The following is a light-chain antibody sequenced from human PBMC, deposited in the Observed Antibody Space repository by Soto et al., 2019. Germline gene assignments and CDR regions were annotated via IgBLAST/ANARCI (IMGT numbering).Light chain of an antibody. CDR2: AAS. Sequence: DIQMTQSPSSLSDSVGDRVTITCRASQSISSYLNWYQQKPGIAPKLLIYAASSLQSGVPSRFSGSGSGTDFTLTISSLQPEDFATYYCQQSYSTPLTFGGGTKVEIK. V-gene: IGKV1-39*01. CDR3: QQSYSTPLT. CDR1: QSISSY. J-gene: IGKJ4*01.